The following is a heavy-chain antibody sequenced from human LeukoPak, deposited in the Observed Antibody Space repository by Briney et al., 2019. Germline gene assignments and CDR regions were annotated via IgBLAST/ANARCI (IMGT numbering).Heavy chain of an antibody. Sequence: GGSLRLSCAASGFTVSSNYMSWVRQAPGKGLEWVSVIYSGGSTYYADSVKGRFTISRDNSKNTLYLQMNSLRAEDTAVYYCAKQAGGSGYAFDIWGQGTMVTVSS. D-gene: IGHD3-22*01. J-gene: IGHJ3*02. CDR1: GFTVSSNY. V-gene: IGHV3-53*01. CDR2: IYSGGST. CDR3: AKQAGGSGYAFDI.